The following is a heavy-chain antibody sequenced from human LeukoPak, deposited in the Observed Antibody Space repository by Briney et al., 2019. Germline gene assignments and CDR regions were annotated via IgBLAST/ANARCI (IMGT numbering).Heavy chain of an antibody. J-gene: IGHJ6*02. D-gene: IGHD5-12*01. Sequence: SETLSLTCTVSGGSISSFYWSWIRQPPGKGLEWIGYIYYTGSTNYNPSLKSRVTISVDTSKNQFSLKLSSVTAADTAVYYCASYYDSYYGVDVWGQGTTVTVSS. CDR1: GGSISSFY. V-gene: IGHV4-59*08. CDR3: ASYYDSYYGVDV. CDR2: IYYTGST.